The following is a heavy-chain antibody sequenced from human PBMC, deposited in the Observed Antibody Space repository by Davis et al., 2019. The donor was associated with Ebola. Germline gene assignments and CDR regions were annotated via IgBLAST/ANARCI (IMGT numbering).Heavy chain of an antibody. CDR2: IIPILGIA. V-gene: IGHV1-69*04. D-gene: IGHD6-19*01. CDR3: ARDGYSSGWYAGIDY. J-gene: IGHJ4*02. Sequence: AASVKVSCKASGGTFSSYAISWVRQAPGQGLEWMGRIIPILGIANYAQKFQGRVTITADKSTSTAYMELSSLGSEDTAVYYCARDGYSSGWYAGIDYWGQGTLVTVSS. CDR1: GGTFSSYA.